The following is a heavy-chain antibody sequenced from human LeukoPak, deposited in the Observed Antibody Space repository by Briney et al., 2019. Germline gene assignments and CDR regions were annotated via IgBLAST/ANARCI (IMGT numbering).Heavy chain of an antibody. CDR3: ARRQNWFDP. CDR2: IYPGDSDT. J-gene: IGHJ5*02. Sequence: GASLQISCKGSGYSFTTYWIGWVRQMPGKGLEWMGIIYPGDSDTRYSPSFQGQVTISADKSITTAYLQWSSLKASDTAMYYCARRQNWFDPWGQGTLVTVSS. V-gene: IGHV5-51*01. CDR1: GYSFTTYW.